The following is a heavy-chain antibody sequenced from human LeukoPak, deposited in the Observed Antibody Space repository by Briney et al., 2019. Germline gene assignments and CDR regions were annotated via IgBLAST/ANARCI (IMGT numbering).Heavy chain of an antibody. V-gene: IGHV3-49*04. J-gene: IGHJ4*02. CDR3: TGDLQSLDSYDFDY. CDR2: IRSKAYGGTT. D-gene: IGHD5-18*01. Sequence: PGGSLRLSCTASGFTFGDYAMSWVRQAPGKGLEWVAFIRSKAYGGTTDYAASVKGRFTISRDDSKTVAYLQMNSLKTEDSGVYYCTGDLQSLDSYDFDYWGQGTLVTVSS. CDR1: GFTFGDYA.